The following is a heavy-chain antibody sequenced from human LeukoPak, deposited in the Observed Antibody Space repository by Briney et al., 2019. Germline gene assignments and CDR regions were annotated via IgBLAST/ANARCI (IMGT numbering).Heavy chain of an antibody. CDR3: ARVFSDYVRYFD. CDR2: VSGSGDNT. D-gene: IGHD3-9*01. CDR1: GLTFSSYA. Sequence: GGSLRLSCAASGLTFSSYAMSWVRQGPGKGLEWVAAVSGSGDNTYYADSVKGRFTISRDNAKNSLYLQMNSLRAEDTAVYYCARVFSDYVRYFDWGQGTLVTVSS. V-gene: IGHV3-23*01. J-gene: IGHJ4*02.